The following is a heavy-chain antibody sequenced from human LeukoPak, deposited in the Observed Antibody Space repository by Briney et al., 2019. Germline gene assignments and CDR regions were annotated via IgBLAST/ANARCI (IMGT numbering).Heavy chain of an antibody. V-gene: IGHV4-39*07. D-gene: IGHD6-19*01. J-gene: IGHJ6*02. Sequence: PSETLSLTCTVSGDSITSSSYYWGWIRQPPGKGLEWIGTMYYTGTIYYNPSLKSRVTISVDTSKNQFSLKLSSVTAADTAVYYCARGGPAVAGFYYYGMDVWGQGTTVTVSS. CDR2: MYYTGTI. CDR1: GDSITSSSYY. CDR3: ARGGPAVAGFYYYGMDV.